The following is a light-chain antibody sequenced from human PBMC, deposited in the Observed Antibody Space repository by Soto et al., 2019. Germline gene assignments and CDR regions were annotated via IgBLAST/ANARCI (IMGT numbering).Light chain of an antibody. V-gene: IGLV2-8*01. Sequence: QSALTQPPSASGSRGQSVSISCAGTSSDVGGYNFVSWYQQHPGKAPKLILYEVTKRPSGLPDRFSGSKSGNTASLTVSGLQTEDEAHYYCSSYAGSKNRYVFGTGTQLTVL. CDR3: SSYAGSKNRYV. CDR1: SSDVGGYNF. CDR2: EVT. J-gene: IGLJ1*01.